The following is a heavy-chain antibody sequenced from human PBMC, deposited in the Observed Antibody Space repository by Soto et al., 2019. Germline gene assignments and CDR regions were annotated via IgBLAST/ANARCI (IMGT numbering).Heavy chain of an antibody. CDR1: GGSISSGDYY. CDR3: ASEGGIVGATTVAY. CDR2: IYYSGST. D-gene: IGHD1-26*01. J-gene: IGHJ4*02. Sequence: QVQLQESGPGLVKPSQTLSLTCTVSGGSISSGDYYWSWIRQPPGKGLEWIGYIYYSGSTYYNPFSTSPVSMSVSQSKNPFSLTLSSVTAAATALYYCASEGGIVGATTVAYWGQGALVTVSS. V-gene: IGHV4-30-4*01.